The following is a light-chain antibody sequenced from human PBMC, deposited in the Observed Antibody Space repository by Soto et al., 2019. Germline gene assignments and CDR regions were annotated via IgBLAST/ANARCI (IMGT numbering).Light chain of an antibody. Sequence: DIQMTQSPSSLSASVEDRVTITCRASQTIRTYLNWYQQKPGEAPKLLIYAASTLQSGVPSRFSGSGSGTDFTLTISSLQPEDFATYYCQQSYSPLWTFGQGTKVDIK. V-gene: IGKV1-39*01. CDR1: QTIRTY. J-gene: IGKJ1*01. CDR2: AAS. CDR3: QQSYSPLWT.